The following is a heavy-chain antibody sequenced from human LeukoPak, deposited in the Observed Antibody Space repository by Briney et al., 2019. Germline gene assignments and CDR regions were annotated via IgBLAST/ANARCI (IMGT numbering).Heavy chain of an antibody. Sequence: GGSLRLSCAASGFNFIDYSMNWVRQAPGKGLEWISYIGISSGNTKYADSVKGRFTISRDKARNSLYLQMNSLRAEDTAVYYCARGEGGDYTWGQGTLVTVSS. CDR1: GFNFIDYS. D-gene: IGHD4-17*01. CDR3: ARGEGGDYT. V-gene: IGHV3-48*01. CDR2: IGISSGNT. J-gene: IGHJ5*02.